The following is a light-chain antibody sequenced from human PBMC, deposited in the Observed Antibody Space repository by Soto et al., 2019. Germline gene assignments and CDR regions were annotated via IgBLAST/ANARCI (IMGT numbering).Light chain of an antibody. V-gene: IGKV3-20*01. CDR1: QCVGNK. Sequence: EIVLTQSPGTLSLSPGERANLSCRASQCVGNKLAWYQQRPGQAPRLLIYGASNRATGIPDRFSGSGSGTDFTLTISRLEPEDFALYYCQQYGNSLFTFGPGTKVDIK. CDR2: GAS. CDR3: QQYGNSLFT. J-gene: IGKJ3*01.